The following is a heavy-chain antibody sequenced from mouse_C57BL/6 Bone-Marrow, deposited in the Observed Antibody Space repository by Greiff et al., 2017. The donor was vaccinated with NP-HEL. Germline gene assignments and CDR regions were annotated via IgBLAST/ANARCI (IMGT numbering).Heavy chain of an antibody. CDR2: ISSGSSTI. D-gene: IGHD1-1*01. CDR1: GFTFSDYG. J-gene: IGHJ3*01. V-gene: IGHV5-17*01. CDR3: ARRYYYGSSFAY. Sequence: DVMLVESGGGLVKPGGSLKLSCAASGFTFSDYGMHWVRQAPEKGLEWVAYISSGSSTIYYADTVKGRFTISRDNAKNTLFLQMTSLRSEDTAMDYCARRYYYGSSFAYWGQGTLVTVSA.